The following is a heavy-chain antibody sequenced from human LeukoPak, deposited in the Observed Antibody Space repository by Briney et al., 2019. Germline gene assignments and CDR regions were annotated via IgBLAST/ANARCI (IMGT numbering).Heavy chain of an antibody. D-gene: IGHD3-10*01. CDR2: MNPNSGNT. V-gene: IGHV1-8*03. Sequence: ASVKVSCKASGYTFTSYDINWVRQATGQGLEWMGWMNPNSGNTGYAQKFQGRVTITRNTSISTAYMELSSLRSEDMAVYYCARGPMGKYNWFDPWGQGTLVTVSS. CDR1: GYTFTSYD. J-gene: IGHJ5*02. CDR3: ARGPMGKYNWFDP.